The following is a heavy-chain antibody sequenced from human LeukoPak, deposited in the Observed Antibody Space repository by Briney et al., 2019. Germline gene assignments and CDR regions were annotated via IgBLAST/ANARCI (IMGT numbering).Heavy chain of an antibody. V-gene: IGHV3-23*01. CDR2: ISGNGGST. D-gene: IGHD3-3*02. CDR3: AKESPHFDY. J-gene: IGHJ4*02. CDR1: GFTFSDYA. Sequence: PGGSLRLSCAASGFTFSDYAMSWVRQAPGKGLEWVSVISGNGGSTHYADSVKGRFTISRDNSKNTLYLQMNSLRADDTAVYYCAKESPHFDYWGQGTLVTVSS.